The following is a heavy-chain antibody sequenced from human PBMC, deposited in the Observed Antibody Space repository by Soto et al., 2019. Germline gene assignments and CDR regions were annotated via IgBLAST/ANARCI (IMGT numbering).Heavy chain of an antibody. Sequence: QITLRESGPTLVKPTQTLTLTCTLSGFSLNTKGVGVGWIRQPPGKALEWLALIYWDDDRRYSSSLKSRLTITKDTSNNQVVLTMTNMDPVDTATYYCAHSKFFHETPYYFYGMDVWGQGTTVTVSS. CDR1: GFSLNTKGVG. V-gene: IGHV2-5*02. CDR2: IYWDDDR. J-gene: IGHJ6*02. CDR3: AHSKFFHETPYYFYGMDV.